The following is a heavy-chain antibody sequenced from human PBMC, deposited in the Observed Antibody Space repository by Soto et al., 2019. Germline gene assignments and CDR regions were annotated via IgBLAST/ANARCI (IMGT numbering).Heavy chain of an antibody. D-gene: IGHD1-20*01. V-gene: IGHV3-30-3*01. CDR1: GFTFSTHA. J-gene: IGHJ4*02. CDR3: ARDQPGITTTGGGRIDH. Sequence: QVQLVESGGGVVQPGRSLRLSCAASGFTFSTHAMHWDRQAPGKGLECVAIVSFDGSNKYYADSVKGRFTISRDNSKNTLYLQMSGLTPEDTAVYYCARDQPGITTTGGGRIDHWGQGTLVTVSS. CDR2: VSFDGSNK.